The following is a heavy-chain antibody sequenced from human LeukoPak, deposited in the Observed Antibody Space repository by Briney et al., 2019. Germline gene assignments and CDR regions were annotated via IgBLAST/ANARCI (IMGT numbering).Heavy chain of an antibody. J-gene: IGHJ4*02. CDR2: IIPMFGTA. V-gene: IGHV1-69*06. Sequence: ASVKVSCKASGGTFSSYEISWVRQAPGQGLEWMGGIIPMFGTAKYAQKFQGRVTITADKSTSTAYMELSGLRSEDTAVYYCASGTTDIVVVPATLRNYYFDYWGQGTLVTVSS. D-gene: IGHD2-2*01. CDR1: GGTFSSYE. CDR3: ASGTTDIVVVPATLRNYYFDY.